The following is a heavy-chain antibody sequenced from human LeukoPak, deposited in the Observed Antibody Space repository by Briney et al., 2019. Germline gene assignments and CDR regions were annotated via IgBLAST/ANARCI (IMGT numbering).Heavy chain of an antibody. CDR2: INSDGGTT. CDR1: GFTFGTYW. J-gene: IGHJ4*02. Sequence: PEGSLRLSCGASGFTFGTYWMHWVRQAPGKGRVWVSGINSDGGTTTYADSVKGRFTISRDNAKNTLYLQMNNLRAEDTAIYYCATDSYVSGSYYRLFYWGQGTLVTVSS. D-gene: IGHD3-10*01. V-gene: IGHV3-74*01. CDR3: ATDSYVSGSYYRLFY.